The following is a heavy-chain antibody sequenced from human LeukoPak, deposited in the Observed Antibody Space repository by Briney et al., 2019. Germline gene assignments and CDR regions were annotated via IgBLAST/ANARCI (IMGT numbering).Heavy chain of an antibody. CDR2: ISGSGRSP. Sequence: GGSLRLSCAASGFTFSSYAMTWVRQAPGKGLEWVSVISGSGRSPFYADSVKGRFTISRDNAKNALHLQMNSLTAEDTAVYYCVLDLFSSFAFDIWGQGTMVTVSS. J-gene: IGHJ3*02. D-gene: IGHD3/OR15-3a*01. V-gene: IGHV3-23*01. CDR3: VLDLFSSFAFDI. CDR1: GFTFSSYA.